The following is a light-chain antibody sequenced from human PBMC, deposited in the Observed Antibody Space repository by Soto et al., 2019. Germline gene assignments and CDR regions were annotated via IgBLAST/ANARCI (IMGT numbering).Light chain of an antibody. CDR3: SSYTSDSTYV. Sequence: QSVLTQPASVSGSPGQSITISCTGTSSDVGGYNYVSWYQEHPGKAPKLMIYDDSNRPSGVSNRFSGSKSGNTASLTISGLQVEDEADYYCSSYTSDSTYVFGTGTKGTVL. J-gene: IGLJ1*01. CDR2: DDS. V-gene: IGLV2-14*01. CDR1: SSDVGGYNY.